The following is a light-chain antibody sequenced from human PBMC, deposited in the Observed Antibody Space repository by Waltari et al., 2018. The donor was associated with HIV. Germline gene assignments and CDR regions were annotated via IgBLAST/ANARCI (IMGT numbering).Light chain of an antibody. CDR1: SSDIGGHYS. CDR3: LSYTITNTLV. V-gene: IGLV2-14*01. Sequence: QSALTQPASVSGSPGQSITISCTGTSSDIGGHYSVSWYQQLPGKAPKLIIYAVTYWPSGVSNRFSGSKSGNTASLTISGLQGEDEADYYCLSYTITNTLVFGGGTKLTVL. CDR2: AVT. J-gene: IGLJ3*02.